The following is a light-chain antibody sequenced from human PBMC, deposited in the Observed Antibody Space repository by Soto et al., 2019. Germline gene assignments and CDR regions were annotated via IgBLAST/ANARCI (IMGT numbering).Light chain of an antibody. V-gene: IGKV1-9*01. CDR3: QYLNGVPTIT. CDR2: GGY. CDR1: QDVSEF. J-gene: IGKJ5*01. Sequence: DIHLTQSPSILSASVGDRVTLTCRASQDVSEFLAWYQHAPGKAPNLLIYGGYTLQSGVPSRFSGGGPGTEFSLTITGLQPEDSPTYYCQYLNGVPTITFGQGTLLEIK.